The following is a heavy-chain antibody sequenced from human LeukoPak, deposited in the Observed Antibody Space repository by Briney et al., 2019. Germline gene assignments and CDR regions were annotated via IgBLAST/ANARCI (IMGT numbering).Heavy chain of an antibody. V-gene: IGHV4-34*01. CDR3: ARVKDCSSISCYAKYYYMDV. CDR2: INHSGST. Sequence: SETLSLTCAVYGGSFSGYYWSWIRQPPGKGLEWIGEINHSGSTNYNPSLKSRVTASVDTSKNQFSLKLSSVTAADTAVYYCARVKDCSSISCYAKYYYMDVWGKGTTVTVSS. D-gene: IGHD2-2*01. CDR1: GGSFSGYY. J-gene: IGHJ6*03.